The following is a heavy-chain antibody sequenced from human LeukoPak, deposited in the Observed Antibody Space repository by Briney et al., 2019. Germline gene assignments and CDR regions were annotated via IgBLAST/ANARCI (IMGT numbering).Heavy chain of an antibody. Sequence: GGSLRLSCAASGFTFSTYWMSWVRQAPGKGLEWVANIKQDGSEKKYVDSVRGRFTISRDNAKNSLYLQMNSLRAEDTAMYYCARDLDSSGWWNWFDPWGQGTLVTVSS. J-gene: IGHJ5*02. V-gene: IGHV3-7*01. D-gene: IGHD6-13*01. CDR2: IKQDGSEK. CDR1: GFTFSTYW. CDR3: ARDLDSSGWWNWFDP.